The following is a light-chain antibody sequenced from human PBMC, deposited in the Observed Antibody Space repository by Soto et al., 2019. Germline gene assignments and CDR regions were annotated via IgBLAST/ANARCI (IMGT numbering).Light chain of an antibody. J-gene: IGLJ3*02. V-gene: IGLV3-1*01. CDR1: QLGERH. Sequence: SYELTHTPSVSVSPGQTASITCSGHQLGERHVSWYQQKTGQSPVLVMYQDTRRPSGIPERYSGSNSGNTATLTISGTQSMDEADYYCQAWDRNAWVFAGG. CDR3: QAWDRNAWV. CDR2: QDT.